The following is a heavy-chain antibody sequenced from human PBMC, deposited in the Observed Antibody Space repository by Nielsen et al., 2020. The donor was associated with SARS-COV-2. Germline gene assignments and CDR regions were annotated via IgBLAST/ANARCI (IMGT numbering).Heavy chain of an antibody. Sequence: GESLKISCAASGFTFSGSAMHWVRQASGKGLEWVGRIRSKANSYATAYAASVKGRFTISRDDSKNTAYLQMNSLKPEDSAVYYCARDPGYYLGSGTYYYYNMDVWGQGATVTVSS. J-gene: IGHJ6*02. CDR3: ARDPGYYLGSGTYYYYNMDV. D-gene: IGHD3-10*01. V-gene: IGHV3-73*01. CDR2: IRSKANSYAT. CDR1: GFTFSGSA.